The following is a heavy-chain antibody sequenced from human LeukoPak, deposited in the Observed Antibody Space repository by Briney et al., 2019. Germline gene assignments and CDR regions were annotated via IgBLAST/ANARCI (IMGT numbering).Heavy chain of an antibody. D-gene: IGHD5/OR15-5a*01. CDR2: VWYDGSNK. CDR1: GFIFSNYG. J-gene: IGHJ4*02. Sequence: GRSLRLSCAASGFIFSNYGMHWVRQAPGKGLEWAAVVWYDGSNKYYADSVKGRFTISRDNSKNMLYLQMNSLRAEDTAVYYCARDPSLRVTLDYWGQGTLVTVSS. CDR3: ARDPSLRVTLDY. V-gene: IGHV3-33*01.